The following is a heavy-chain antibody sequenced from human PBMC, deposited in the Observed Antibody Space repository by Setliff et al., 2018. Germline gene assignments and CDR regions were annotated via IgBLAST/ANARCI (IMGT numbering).Heavy chain of an antibody. CDR2: INPNSGGT. D-gene: IGHD3-9*01. Sequence: GASVKVSCKASGYTFTGYYIHWVRQAPGQGLEYMGWINPNSGGTNYAPKFQGRVTMTRDTSISTVYMEVSRLRSDDTAVYFCARDGDILTTYYIYYYYVDVWGKGTTVTVSS. J-gene: IGHJ6*03. CDR3: ARDGDILTTYYIYYYYVDV. CDR1: GYTFTGYY. V-gene: IGHV1-2*02.